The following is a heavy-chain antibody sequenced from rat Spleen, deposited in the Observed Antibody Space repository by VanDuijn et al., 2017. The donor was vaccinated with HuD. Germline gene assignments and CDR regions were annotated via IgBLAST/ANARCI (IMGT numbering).Heavy chain of an antibody. CDR1: GFTFSNYD. CDR2: ISPSGDST. J-gene: IGHJ2*01. V-gene: IGHV5S13*01. D-gene: IGHD1-12*03. CDR3: GRHEYDGYYPDY. Sequence: EVQLVESDGGLVQPGRSLKLSCAASGFTFSNYDMAWVRQAPTKGLEWVAAISPSGDSTYYRDSVKGRFTVSRENAQNTLYLQKDSLRSEDTATYYCGRHEYDGYYPDYWGQGVLVTVSS.